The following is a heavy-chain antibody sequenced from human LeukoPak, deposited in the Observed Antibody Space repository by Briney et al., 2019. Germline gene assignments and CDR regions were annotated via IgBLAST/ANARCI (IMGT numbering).Heavy chain of an antibody. Sequence: SQTLSLTCSVSGGSLSSGDYYWRWIRQPPGKGLEWIGYINNGGSTYYNPSLTSRVTISVDMSKNQFSLKLSSVTAADTAVYYCARDRFRYCTNGVCSYFDYWGQGTLVTVSS. CDR1: GGSLSSGDYY. CDR3: ARDRFRYCTNGVCSYFDY. D-gene: IGHD2-8*01. CDR2: INNGGST. J-gene: IGHJ4*02. V-gene: IGHV4-30-4*01.